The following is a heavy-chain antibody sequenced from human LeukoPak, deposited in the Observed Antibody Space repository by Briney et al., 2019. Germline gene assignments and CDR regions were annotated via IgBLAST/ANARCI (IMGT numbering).Heavy chain of an antibody. CDR1: GFTFTSSA. CDR3: AAGPPFDWLEEYGMDV. Sequence: GTSVKVSCKASGFTFTSSAVQWVRQARGQRLEWIGSIVVGSGNTNYAQKFQERVTTTRDMSTSTAYMELSSLRSEDTAVYYCAAGPPFDWLEEYGMDVWGKGTTVTVSS. V-gene: IGHV1-58*01. CDR2: IVVGSGNT. D-gene: IGHD3-9*01. J-gene: IGHJ6*04.